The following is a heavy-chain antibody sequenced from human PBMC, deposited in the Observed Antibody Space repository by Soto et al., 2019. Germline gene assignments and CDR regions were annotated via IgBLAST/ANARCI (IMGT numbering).Heavy chain of an antibody. CDR2: ISISSRTI. D-gene: IGHD6-13*01. CDR1: GFTFRSYS. CDR3: ARDNGIAGSFDP. J-gene: IGHJ5*02. V-gene: IGHV3-48*02. Sequence: GGSLRLSCAASGFTFRSYSMNWVRQAPGKGLEWVSYISISSRTIYYADSVKGRCTISRDDAKNSLYLQMNSLRDAPTSAYYCARDNGIAGSFDPWGQGSRFAVSS.